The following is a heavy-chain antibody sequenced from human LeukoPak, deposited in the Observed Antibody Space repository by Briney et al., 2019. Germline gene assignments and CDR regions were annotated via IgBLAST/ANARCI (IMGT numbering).Heavy chain of an antibody. Sequence: PSETLSLTCTVSGGSISSYYWSWIRQPAGKGLEWIGRIYTSGSTNYNPSLKSRVTMSVDTSKNQFSLKLSFVTAADTAVYYCARESGSLLWFGELSGGTLDYWGQGTLVTVSS. J-gene: IGHJ4*02. CDR3: ARESGSLLWFGELSGGTLDY. D-gene: IGHD3-10*01. CDR2: IYTSGST. V-gene: IGHV4-4*07. CDR1: GGSISSYY.